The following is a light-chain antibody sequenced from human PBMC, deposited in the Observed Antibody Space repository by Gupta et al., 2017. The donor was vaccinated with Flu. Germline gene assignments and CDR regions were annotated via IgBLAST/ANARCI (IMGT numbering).Light chain of an antibody. CDR3: RSYTGSYTL. CDR2: EVN. V-gene: IGLV2-14*01. CDR1: NRDIGAYNY. Sequence: QSITIAGAGTNRDIGAYNYVAWYQQHPGKAPELMIFEVNNRPSGISNRFSGSKSGYTASLIISGLQADDEALYYCRSYTGSYTLFGGGTRLTVL. J-gene: IGLJ2*01.